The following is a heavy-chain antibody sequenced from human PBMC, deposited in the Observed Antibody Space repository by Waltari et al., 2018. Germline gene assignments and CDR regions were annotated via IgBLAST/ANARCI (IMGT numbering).Heavy chain of an antibody. Sequence: QVQLQESGPGLVKPSETLSLICDVSGYSIGRGYNWGWIRQPPGKGLEWIGSVHNAGSAHYNPSRKSRVTISVGTSRRQFSLRLDSVTAADTAIYYCARGPRVWDTILLGTSFDYWGQGTLVTVPS. CDR2: VHNAGSA. V-gene: IGHV4-38-2*01. CDR3: ARGPRVWDTILLGTSFDY. CDR1: GYSIGRGYN. J-gene: IGHJ4*02. D-gene: IGHD3-16*01.